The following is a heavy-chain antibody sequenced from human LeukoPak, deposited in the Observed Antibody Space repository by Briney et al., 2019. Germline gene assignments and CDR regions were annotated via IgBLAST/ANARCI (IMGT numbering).Heavy chain of an antibody. CDR1: GFTFSTYA. CDR2: ISGSGGST. V-gene: IGHV3-23*01. D-gene: IGHD3-3*01. J-gene: IGHJ4*02. Sequence: GGSLRLSCAASGFTFSTYAMSWVRQAPGKGPEWVSAISGSGGSTYYADSVKGRFTISRDNSKNTLYLQMTSLSVEDTALYYCAKDAKRNYDFWDRFDYWGQGALVTVSS. CDR3: AKDAKRNYDFWDRFDY.